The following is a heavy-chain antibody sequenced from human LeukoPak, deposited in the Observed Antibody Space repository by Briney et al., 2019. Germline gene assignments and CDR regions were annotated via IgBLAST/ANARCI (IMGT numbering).Heavy chain of an antibody. CDR1: GFTFSSYG. V-gene: IGHV3-33*01. J-gene: IGHJ5*02. CDR3: ARDANRFFGVNWFDP. Sequence: GGSLRLSCAASGFTFSSYGMHWVRQAPGKGLEWVAVIWYDGSNKYYADSVKGRFTISRDNSKNTLYLQMNSLRAEDTAVYYCARDANRFFGVNWFDPWGQGTLVTVSS. CDR2: IWYDGSNK. D-gene: IGHD3-3*01.